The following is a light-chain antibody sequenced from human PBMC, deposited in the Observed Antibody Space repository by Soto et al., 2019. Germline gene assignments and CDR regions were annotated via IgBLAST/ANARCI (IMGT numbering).Light chain of an antibody. V-gene: IGKV3D-20*02. Sequence: EIVLTQSPGTLSLSPGERATLSCRASQSVSNNYLAWYQQKPGQAPRLLIHDAAYRASGIPERFSGSGSGTAFSLSISSLEPDDFAVYYCQHRSSWPRSFGRGTKVDIK. CDR3: QHRSSWPRS. CDR2: DAA. CDR1: QSVSNNY. J-gene: IGKJ1*01.